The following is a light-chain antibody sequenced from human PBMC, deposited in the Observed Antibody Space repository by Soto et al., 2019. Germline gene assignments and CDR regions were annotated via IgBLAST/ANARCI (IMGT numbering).Light chain of an antibody. CDR1: QSVDSY. V-gene: IGKV3-11*01. CDR2: GAS. CDR3: QQRDSWPIT. J-gene: IGKJ1*01. Sequence: EIVLTQTPASLSLSPGERATLSCRASQSVDSYLVWYQQKPGQAPRLLIFGASNRATGIPARFSGSGSGTDFTLTINSLEPDDFAVYYCQQRDSWPITFGQGTKVDI.